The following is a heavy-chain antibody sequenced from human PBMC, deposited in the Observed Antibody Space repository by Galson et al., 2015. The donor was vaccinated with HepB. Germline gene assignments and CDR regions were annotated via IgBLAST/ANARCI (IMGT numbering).Heavy chain of an antibody. CDR2: IYYSGST. J-gene: IGHJ5*02. V-gene: IGHV4-30-4*01. D-gene: IGHD2-2*01. CDR1: GGSISSGDYY. Sequence: LSLTCTVSGGSISSGDYYWSWIRQPPGKGLEWIGYIYYSGSTYYNPSLKSRVTISVDTSKNQFSLKLSSVTAADTAVYYCASGVVPASGEFDPWGQGTLVTVSS. CDR3: ASGVVPASGEFDP.